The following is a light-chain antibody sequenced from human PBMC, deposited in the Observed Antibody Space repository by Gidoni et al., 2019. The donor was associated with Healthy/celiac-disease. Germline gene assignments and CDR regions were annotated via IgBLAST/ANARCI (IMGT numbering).Light chain of an antibody. CDR2: AAS. CDR1: QGIRND. Sequence: AIQMTQSPPSLSSSVGDRVTITCRASQGIRNDLGWYQQKPGKAPKLLIYAASSVKSGVPSRCSGRGAGTDFTLTISSLQPEDVATYYWLQDYKYPITFGGGTKVEIK. V-gene: IGKV1-6*01. J-gene: IGKJ4*01. CDR3: LQDYKYPIT.